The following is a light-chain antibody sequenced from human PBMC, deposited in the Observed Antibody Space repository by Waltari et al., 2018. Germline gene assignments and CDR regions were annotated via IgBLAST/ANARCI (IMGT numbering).Light chain of an antibody. CDR2: DFN. CDR3: NSCSDTSAWV. J-gene: IGLJ3*02. Sequence: QSALTQPASVPGSPGESTTISCTGTSSDVGGHNHAYWYPHHPGNDPTHRIPDFNKRPSGVSDLFSGSKSDTTASLTISGLQAEDEADYYDNSCSDTSAWVFGGGTKLTVL. CDR1: SSDVGGHNH. V-gene: IGLV2-14*03.